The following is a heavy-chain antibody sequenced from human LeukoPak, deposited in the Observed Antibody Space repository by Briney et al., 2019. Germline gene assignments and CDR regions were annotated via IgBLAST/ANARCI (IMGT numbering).Heavy chain of an antibody. CDR1: GFTFSSYA. CDR3: ARVVVCSGGSCYPNPYYFDY. CDR2: IYYSGST. V-gene: IGHV4-31*02. Sequence: LRLSCAASGFTFSSYAMSWVRQAPGKGLEWIGYIYYSGSTYYNPSLKSRVTISVDTSKNQFSLKLSSVTAADTAVYYCARVVVCSGGSCYPNPYYFDYWGQGTLVTVSS. D-gene: IGHD2-15*01. J-gene: IGHJ4*02.